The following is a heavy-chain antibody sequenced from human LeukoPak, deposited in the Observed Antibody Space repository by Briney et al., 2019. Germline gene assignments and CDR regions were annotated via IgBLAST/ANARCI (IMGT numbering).Heavy chain of an antibody. CDR1: GYTFTSYG. V-gene: IGHV1-69*04. Sequence: SVKVSCKASGYTFTSYGISWVRQAPGQGLEWMGRIIPILGIANYAQKFQGRVTITADKSTSTAYMELSSLRSEDTAVYYCASTGGNYGDYAGYDYWGQGTLVTVSS. CDR2: IIPILGIA. J-gene: IGHJ4*02. CDR3: ASTGGNYGDYAGYDY. D-gene: IGHD4-17*01.